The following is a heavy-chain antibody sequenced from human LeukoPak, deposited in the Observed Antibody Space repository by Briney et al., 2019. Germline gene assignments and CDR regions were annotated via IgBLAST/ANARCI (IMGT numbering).Heavy chain of an antibody. Sequence: PGGSLRLSCAASGISFNNYGMSWVRQAPGTGLEWVSSISNGGHHTYYADSVRGRFTISRDNSKNTLYLQMDSLRAADTAVYYCAKVISSYSGYDSYWGQGTLVTVSS. D-gene: IGHD5-12*01. CDR1: GISFNNYG. CDR3: AKVISSYSGYDSY. CDR2: ISNGGHHT. V-gene: IGHV3-23*01. J-gene: IGHJ4*02.